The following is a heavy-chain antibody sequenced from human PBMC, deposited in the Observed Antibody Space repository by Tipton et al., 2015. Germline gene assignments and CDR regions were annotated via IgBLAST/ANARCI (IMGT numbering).Heavy chain of an antibody. CDR2: IYYSGST. CDR1: GGSVSTSNYY. D-gene: IGHD5-24*01. Sequence: TLSLTCTVSGGSVSTSNYYWGWIRQPPGKGLEWIGSIYYSGSTYYNPSLKSRVAISVDTSKNQFSLTLNSVTAADTAVYYCARDLEHGMDVWGQGTTVTVSS. CDR3: ARDLEHGMDV. V-gene: IGHV4-39*07. J-gene: IGHJ6*02.